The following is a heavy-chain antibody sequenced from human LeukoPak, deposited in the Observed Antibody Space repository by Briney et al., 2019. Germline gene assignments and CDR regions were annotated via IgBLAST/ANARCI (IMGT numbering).Heavy chain of an antibody. D-gene: IGHD5-18*01. CDR1: GYTFTGYY. J-gene: IGHJ4*02. CDR3: AKRGYNHDSYYFDY. CDR2: INPNSGGT. V-gene: IGHV1-2*02. Sequence: ASVKVSCKASGYTFTGYYIHWVRQAPGQGLEWMGWINPNSGGTNYAQKFQGRVTMTRDTSISTAYMELSSLRSDDTAVYYCAKRGYNHDSYYFDYWGQGTLVTVSS.